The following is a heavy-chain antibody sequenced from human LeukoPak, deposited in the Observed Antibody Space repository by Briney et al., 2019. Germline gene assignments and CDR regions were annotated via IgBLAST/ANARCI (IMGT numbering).Heavy chain of an antibody. J-gene: IGHJ6*03. V-gene: IGHV4-38-2*02. Sequence: SETLSLTCTVSGYSISSGYYWGWIRQPPGKGLEWIGSIYHSGSTYYNPSLKSRVTISVDTSKNQFSLKLSSVTAADTAVYYCARAPTLPYGSAYLGGGYYYMDVWGKGTTVTFS. CDR3: ARAPTLPYGSAYLGGGYYYMDV. CDR1: GYSISSGYY. CDR2: IYHSGST. D-gene: IGHD3-10*01.